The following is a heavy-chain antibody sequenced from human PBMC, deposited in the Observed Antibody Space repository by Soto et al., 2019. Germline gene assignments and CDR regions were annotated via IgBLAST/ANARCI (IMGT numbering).Heavy chain of an antibody. CDR1: GGSISSYY. V-gene: IGHV4-59*01. D-gene: IGHD3-10*01. CDR3: ARDHRDYYGSGSYYNGNWFDP. CDR2: IYYSGST. Sequence: PSETLSLTCTVSGGSISSYYWSWIRQPPGKGLEWIGYIYYSGSTNYNPSLKSRVTISVDTSKNQFSLKLSSVTAADTAVYYRARDHRDYYGSGSYYNGNWFDPWGQGTLVTVSS. J-gene: IGHJ5*02.